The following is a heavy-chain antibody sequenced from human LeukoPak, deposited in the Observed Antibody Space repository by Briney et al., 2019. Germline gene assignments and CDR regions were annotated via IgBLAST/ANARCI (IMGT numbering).Heavy chain of an antibody. CDR3: ARDRGYSNFDY. Sequence: PGGSLRLSCAASGFGFSNYWMSWVRQAPGKGLEWVANMNEDESEKNYVDSVKGRFTISRDNAQDSLYLQMNSLRAEDTAVYYCARDRGYSNFDYWGQGTLLTVSS. D-gene: IGHD4-11*01. J-gene: IGHJ4*02. CDR2: MNEDESEK. V-gene: IGHV3-7*01. CDR1: GFGFSNYW.